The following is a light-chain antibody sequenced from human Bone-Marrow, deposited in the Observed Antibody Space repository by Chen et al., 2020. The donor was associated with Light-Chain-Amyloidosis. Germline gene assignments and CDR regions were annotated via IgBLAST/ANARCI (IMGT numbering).Light chain of an antibody. CDR1: DLPTKY. J-gene: IGLJ2*01. CDR2: RDT. CDR3: QSADSSGTYEVI. Sequence: SYELTQPPSLSVSPGQTDRITCAGDDLPTKYAYWYQQKPGQAPCLGITRDTERPSGISERFSGSISGTTATLPISGVQAEDDADYHCQSADSSGTYEVIFGGGTKLTVL. V-gene: IGLV3-25*03.